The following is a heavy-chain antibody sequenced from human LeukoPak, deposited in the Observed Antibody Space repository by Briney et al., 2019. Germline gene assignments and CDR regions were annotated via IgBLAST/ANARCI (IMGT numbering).Heavy chain of an antibody. V-gene: IGHV4-34*01. D-gene: IGHD5-12*01. CDR1: GGSFSGYY. Sequence: SETLSLTCAVYGGSFSGYYWSWIRQPPGKGLEWIGEINHSGSTNYNPSLKSRVTISVDTSKNQFSLKLSSVTAADTAVYYCARGVRGEYSGYDQFDYWGQGTLVTVSS. CDR2: INHSGST. CDR3: ARGVRGEYSGYDQFDY. J-gene: IGHJ4*02.